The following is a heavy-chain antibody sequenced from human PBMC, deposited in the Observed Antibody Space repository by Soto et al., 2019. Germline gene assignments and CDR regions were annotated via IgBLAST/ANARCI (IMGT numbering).Heavy chain of an antibody. D-gene: IGHD3-10*01. J-gene: IGHJ4*02. CDR2: ISGSGGST. Sequence: GGSLRLSCAASGFTFSSYDMTWVRQAPGKGLEWASAISGSGGSTNYGDSVKGRFIISRDNSKNTLFMQMNSLRVEDTAVYYCAIRGLSKSEVRGYFDYWGRGTLVTVSS. CDR3: AIRGLSKSEVRGYFDY. CDR1: GFTFSSYD. V-gene: IGHV3-23*01.